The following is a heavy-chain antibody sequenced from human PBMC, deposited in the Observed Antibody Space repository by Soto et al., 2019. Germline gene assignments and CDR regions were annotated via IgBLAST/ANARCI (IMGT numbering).Heavy chain of an antibody. CDR2: IIPIFGTA. D-gene: IGHD1-26*01. CDR3: ARVMGPWAYYYGMDV. CDR1: GGTFSSYA. V-gene: IGHV1-69*13. J-gene: IGHJ6*02. Sequence: SVKVSCKASGGTFSSYAISWVRQAPGQGLEWMGGIIPIFGTANYAQKFQGRVTITADESTSTAYMELSSLRSEDTAVYYCARVMGPWAYYYGMDVWGQGTTVTVSS.